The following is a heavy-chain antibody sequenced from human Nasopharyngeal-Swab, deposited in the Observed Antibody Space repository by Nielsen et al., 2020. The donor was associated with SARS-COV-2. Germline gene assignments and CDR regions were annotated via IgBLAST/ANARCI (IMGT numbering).Heavy chain of an antibody. D-gene: IGHD6-19*01. Sequence: SETLSLTCTVSGGSISSYYWSWIRQPPGKGLAWIGYIYYSGSTNYNPSLKSRVTISVDTPKNQFSLKLSSVTAADTAVYYCARALTTYSSGWYIDYWGQGTLVTVSS. CDR2: IYYSGST. CDR1: GGSISSYY. CDR3: ARALTTYSSGWYIDY. J-gene: IGHJ4*02. V-gene: IGHV4-59*01.